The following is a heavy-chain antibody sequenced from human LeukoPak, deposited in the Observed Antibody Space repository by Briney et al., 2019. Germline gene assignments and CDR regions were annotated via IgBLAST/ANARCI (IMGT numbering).Heavy chain of an antibody. J-gene: IGHJ1*01. CDR1: GFTFSSYE. V-gene: IGHV3-48*03. Sequence: GGSLRLSCAVSGFTFSSYEMNWFRQAPGKGLEWVSCISSSGSTIYYADSVKGRFTISRDNAKNSLYLQMNSLRAEDTAVYYCARDAPWAAAGTVQHWGQGTLVTVSS. D-gene: IGHD6-13*01. CDR3: ARDAPWAAAGTVQH. CDR2: ISSSGSTI.